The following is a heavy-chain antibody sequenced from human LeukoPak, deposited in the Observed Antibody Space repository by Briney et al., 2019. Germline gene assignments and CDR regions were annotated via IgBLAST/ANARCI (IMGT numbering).Heavy chain of an antibody. J-gene: IGHJ4*02. CDR3: TTSGYSYDYSLDY. V-gene: IGHV3-15*01. CDR2: IKSKSDGGKT. CDR1: GFTFTDAW. D-gene: IGHD5-18*01. Sequence: GGSLRLSCAASGFTFTDAWMSWVRQAPGKGLEWVGRIKSKSDGGKTDYAAPVKDRFTISRDDSENTLYLQMNSLKTEDTAVYYCTTSGYSYDYSLDYWGQGTLVTVSS.